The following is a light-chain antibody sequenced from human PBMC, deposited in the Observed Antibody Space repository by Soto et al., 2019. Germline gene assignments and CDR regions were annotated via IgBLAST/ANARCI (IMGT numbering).Light chain of an antibody. CDR3: AAWDDSLSGPV. V-gene: IGLV1-47*02. J-gene: IGLJ2*01. Sequence: QSVMTQPPSVSAAPGQKVTISCSGSSSNIGGNYVYWYQQLPGTAPKLLIYSNNQRPSGVPDRFSGSKSGTSASLAISGLRSEDEADYYCAAWDDSLSGPVFGGGTKLTVL. CDR1: SSNIGGNY. CDR2: SNN.